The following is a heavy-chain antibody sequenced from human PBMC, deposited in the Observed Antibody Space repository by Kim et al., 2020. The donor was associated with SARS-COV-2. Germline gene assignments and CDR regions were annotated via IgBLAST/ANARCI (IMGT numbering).Heavy chain of an antibody. CDR3: ARGAPADWYFDL. J-gene: IGHJ2*01. V-gene: IGHV1-69*01. Sequence: NYAQKFQGRGTIAADESTSTAYMELSSLRSEDTAVYYCARGAPADWYFDLWGRGTLVTVSS.